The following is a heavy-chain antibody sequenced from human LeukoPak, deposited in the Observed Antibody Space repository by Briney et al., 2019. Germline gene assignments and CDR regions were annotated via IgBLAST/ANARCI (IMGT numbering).Heavy chain of an antibody. Sequence: SETLSLTCTVSGGSISSRNWWSWVRQPPGKGLEWIGEMYHSGSTNYNPSLKSRVTISVDTSKNQFSLKLSSVTAADTAVYYCARRCPTFLVTMIVVSKAAFDIWGQGTMVTVSS. CDR1: GGSISSRNW. CDR2: MYHSGST. CDR3: ARRCPTFLVTMIVVSKAAFDI. D-gene: IGHD3-22*01. J-gene: IGHJ3*02. V-gene: IGHV4-4*02.